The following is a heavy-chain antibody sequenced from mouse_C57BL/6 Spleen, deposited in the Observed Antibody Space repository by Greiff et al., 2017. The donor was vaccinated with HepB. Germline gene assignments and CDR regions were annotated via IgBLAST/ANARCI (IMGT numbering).Heavy chain of an antibody. Sequence: EVMLVESGGGLVKPGGSLKLSCAASGFTFSDYGMHWVRQAPEKGLEWVAYISSGSSTIYYADTVKGRFTISRDNAKNTLFLQMTSLRSEDTAMYYCGYGSSSWFAYWGQGTLVTVSA. CDR1: GFTFSDYG. V-gene: IGHV5-17*01. D-gene: IGHD1-1*01. CDR3: GYGSSSWFAY. CDR2: ISSGSSTI. J-gene: IGHJ3*01.